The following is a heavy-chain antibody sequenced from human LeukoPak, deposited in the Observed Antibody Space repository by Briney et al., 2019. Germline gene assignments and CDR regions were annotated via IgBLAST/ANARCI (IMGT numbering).Heavy chain of an antibody. CDR2: IYSGETT. CDR1: GLTVNSNY. V-gene: IGHV3-53*01. D-gene: IGHD3-10*01. CDR3: ARISGGSFDV. J-gene: IGHJ3*01. Sequence: GGSLRLACAASGLTVNSNYMTWVRQAQGTGLEWVSPIYSGETTYYADSVKGRFTISRDTSQNTLYLQMNRLRAEDTAVYYCARISGGSFDVWGQGTTVTV.